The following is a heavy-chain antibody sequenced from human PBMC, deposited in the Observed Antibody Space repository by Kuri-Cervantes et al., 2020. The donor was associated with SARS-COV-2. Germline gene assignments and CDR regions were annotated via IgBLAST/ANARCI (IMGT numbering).Heavy chain of an antibody. D-gene: IGHD6-19*01. J-gene: IGHJ4*02. CDR3: AKDVQWLLYYFDY. CDR2: ISGSGGST. CDR1: GFTFSSYA. V-gene: IGHV3-23*01. Sequence: GESLKISCAASGFTFSSYAMSWVRQAPGKGLEWVSAISGSGGSTYYADSVKGRFTISRDNSKNTLYLQMNSLRAEDTAVYYCAKDVQWLLYYFDYWGQGTLVTVSS.